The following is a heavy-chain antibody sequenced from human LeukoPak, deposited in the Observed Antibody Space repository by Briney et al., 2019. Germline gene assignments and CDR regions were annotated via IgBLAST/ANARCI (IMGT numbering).Heavy chain of an antibody. CDR2: IIPIFGTA. D-gene: IGHD3-16*01. CDR3: TTRACHAGGCSSSFYYYYGLHF. V-gene: IGHV1-69*13. Sequence: SVKVSCKASGNSISNYAVSWVRQAPGQGFEWMGGIIPIFGTADYAQKFQGRVTITADQSTSTTYMALSSLKSEDTATYYCTTRACHAGGCSSSFYYYYGLHFWGQGTTVSASS. CDR1: GNSISNYA. J-gene: IGHJ6*02.